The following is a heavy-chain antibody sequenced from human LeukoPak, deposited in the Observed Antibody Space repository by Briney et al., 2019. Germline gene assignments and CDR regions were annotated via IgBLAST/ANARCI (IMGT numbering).Heavy chain of an antibody. V-gene: IGHV3-53*01. J-gene: IGHJ4*02. CDR1: RFSVTNNN. CDR2: FYVGGAT. Sequence: GGSLRLSCAVPRFSVTNNNTSWGRPGPQEGVGWVSVFYVGGATYYAASVKGRFTISRDNSENTLYLQTKSLRAEDTAVYYCARGDGYNFFDYWGQGTLVTVSS. CDR3: ARGDGYNFFDY. D-gene: IGHD5-24*01.